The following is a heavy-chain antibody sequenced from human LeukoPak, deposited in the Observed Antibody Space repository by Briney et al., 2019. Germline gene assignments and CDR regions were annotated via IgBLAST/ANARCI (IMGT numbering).Heavy chain of an antibody. J-gene: IGHJ4*02. CDR3: ARDVDTATDY. V-gene: IGHV3-48*03. Sequence: GGSLRLSCAASGFTFSSYEMNWVRQAPGKGLEWVSYISSSGSTIYYADSVKGRFTISRDNAKNSLYLQMNSLRAEDTVVYYCARDVDTATDYWGQGTLVTVSS. D-gene: IGHD5-18*01. CDR2: ISSSGSTI. CDR1: GFTFSSYE.